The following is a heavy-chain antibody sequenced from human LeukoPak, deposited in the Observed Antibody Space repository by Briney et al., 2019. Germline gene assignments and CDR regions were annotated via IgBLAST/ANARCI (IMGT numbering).Heavy chain of an antibody. D-gene: IGHD2-2*01. Sequence: GGSLRLSCAASGFTFSSYSMNWVRQAPGKGLEWVSSISSSSGYIYYADLVKGRFTISRDNAKNSLYLQMNSLRAEDTAVYYCARGDIVVVPAANYYYGMDVWGQGTTVTVSS. V-gene: IGHV3-21*01. J-gene: IGHJ6*02. CDR3: ARGDIVVVPAANYYYGMDV. CDR1: GFTFSSYS. CDR2: ISSSSGYI.